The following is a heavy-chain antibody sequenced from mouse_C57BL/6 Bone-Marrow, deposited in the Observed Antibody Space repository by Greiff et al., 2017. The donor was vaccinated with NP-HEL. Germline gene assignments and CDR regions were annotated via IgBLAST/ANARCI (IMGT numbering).Heavy chain of an antibody. V-gene: IGHV2-6*01. CDR3: ASGYGSSKAWFAY. CDR1: GFSLTSYG. Sequence: VQLQESGPGLVAPSQSLSITCTVSGFSLTSYGVDWVRQSPGKGLEWLGVIWGVGSTNYNSALKSRLSISKDNSKSQVFLKMNSLQTDDTAMYYCASGYGSSKAWFAYWGQGTLVTVSA. D-gene: IGHD1-1*01. J-gene: IGHJ3*01. CDR2: IWGVGST.